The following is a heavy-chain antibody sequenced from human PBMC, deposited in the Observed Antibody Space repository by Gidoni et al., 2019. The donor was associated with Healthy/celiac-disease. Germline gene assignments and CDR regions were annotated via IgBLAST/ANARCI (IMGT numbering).Heavy chain of an antibody. V-gene: IGHV4-61*02. CDR3: ARGGYSYGFFYGMDV. J-gene: IGHJ6*02. D-gene: IGHD5-18*01. CDR1: GGSISSGRYY. Sequence: QVQLQESGPGLVKPSQTLSPTCTVPGGSISSGRYYWSWFRQPAGKGLEWIGRIYTSGSTNSNPTLKSRVTISVDTSKNQFSLKLSSVTAADTAVYYCARGGYSYGFFYGMDVWGQGTTVTVSS. CDR2: IYTSGST.